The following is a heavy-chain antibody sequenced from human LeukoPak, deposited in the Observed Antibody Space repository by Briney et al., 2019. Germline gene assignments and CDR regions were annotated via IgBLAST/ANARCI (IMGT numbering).Heavy chain of an antibody. CDR3: AKDTLAYSGSFGAFDY. J-gene: IGHJ4*02. Sequence: PGGSLRLSCAASGFTFSSYAMSWVRQAPGKGLEWVSAISGSGGSTYYADSVKGRFTISRDNSKNTLYLQMNSLRAEDTAVYYCAKDTLAYSGSFGAFDYWGQGTLVTVSS. CDR1: GFTFSSYA. V-gene: IGHV3-23*01. CDR2: ISGSGGST. D-gene: IGHD1-26*01.